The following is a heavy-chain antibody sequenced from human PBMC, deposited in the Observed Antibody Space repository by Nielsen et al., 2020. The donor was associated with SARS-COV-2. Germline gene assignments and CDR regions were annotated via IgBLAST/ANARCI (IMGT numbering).Heavy chain of an antibody. CDR3: VRLLVWGSPPAYYYYGMDV. J-gene: IGHJ6*02. V-gene: IGHV5-51*01. Sequence: VRQMPGKGLEWMGIIYTGDSDTRYSPSFQGQVSISADKSISTAYLQWSRLKASDTAMYYCVRLLVWGSPPAYYYYGMDVWGQGTTVTVSS. CDR2: IYTGDSDT. D-gene: IGHD3-10*01.